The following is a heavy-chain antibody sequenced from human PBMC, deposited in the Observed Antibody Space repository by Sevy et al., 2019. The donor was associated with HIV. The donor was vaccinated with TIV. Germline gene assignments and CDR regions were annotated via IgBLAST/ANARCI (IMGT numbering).Heavy chain of an antibody. CDR3: VREAANVRYFDY. Sequence: GGSLRLSCAASGFAFSTYSMNWVRQAPGKGLEWVSSISGSGSYIYYADSVQGRVAISRDNAKSSLYLQMNSLRAEEPDVYYCVREAANVRYFDYWGQGTLVTVSS. D-gene: IGHD3-10*02. J-gene: IGHJ4*02. CDR2: ISGSGSYI. CDR1: GFAFSTYS. V-gene: IGHV3-21*01.